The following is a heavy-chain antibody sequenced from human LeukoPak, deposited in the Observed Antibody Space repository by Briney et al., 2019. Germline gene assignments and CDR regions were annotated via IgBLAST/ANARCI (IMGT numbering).Heavy chain of an antibody. V-gene: IGHV3-74*03. D-gene: IGHD3-9*01. CDR1: GFTFSNYW. CDR3: AARYPNILTGYYIDDY. Sequence: GGSLRLSCAASGFTFSNYWVHWVRQAPGKGLVWVSRINRDGSTTKYADSVKGRFTVSRDNAKNTLNLQMNSLRAEDTAVYYCAARYPNILTGYYIDDYWGQGTLVTVSS. J-gene: IGHJ4*02. CDR2: INRDGSTT.